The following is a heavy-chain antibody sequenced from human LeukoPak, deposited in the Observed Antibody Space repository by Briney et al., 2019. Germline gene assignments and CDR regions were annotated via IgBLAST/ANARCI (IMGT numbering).Heavy chain of an antibody. CDR1: GGSISSSSYY. V-gene: IGHV4-39*07. CDR3: ARTGRTNRIAACRWYFDL. Sequence: KPSETLSLTCTVSGGSISSSSYYWGWIRQPPGKGLEWIGSIYYSGSTYYNPSLKSRVTISVDTSKNQFSLKLSSVTAADTAVYYCARTGRTNRIAACRWYFDLWGRGTLVTVSS. CDR2: IYYSGST. D-gene: IGHD6-13*01. J-gene: IGHJ2*01.